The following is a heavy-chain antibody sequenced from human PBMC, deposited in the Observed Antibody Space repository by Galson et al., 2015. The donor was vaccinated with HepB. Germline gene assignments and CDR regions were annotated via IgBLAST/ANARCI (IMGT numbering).Heavy chain of an antibody. CDR3: ARDPYSGGGPLDY. J-gene: IGHJ4*02. Sequence: PLRLSCAASGFTFSSFGMHWVRQAPGKGLEWVAFILYDGSNKYYADSVKGRFTVSRDNSKNTLFLQMSSLRAEDTAVYYCARDPYSGGGPLDYWGQGTLVTVSS. CDR1: GFTFSSFG. V-gene: IGHV3-33*01. CDR2: ILYDGSNK. D-gene: IGHD2-21*01.